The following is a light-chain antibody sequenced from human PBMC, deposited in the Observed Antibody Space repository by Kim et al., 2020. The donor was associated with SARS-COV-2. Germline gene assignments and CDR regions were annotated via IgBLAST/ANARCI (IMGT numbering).Light chain of an antibody. V-gene: IGKV3-20*01. J-gene: IGKJ1*01. CDR3: QQYENSPWT. Sequence: IVLTQSPGTLSLSPGERATLSCRASQSVSSMYLAWYQQIPGQAPRLLIYGASYRATGIPDRFSGSGSGTDFTLTISRLEPEDCAVYYCQQYENSPWTFGQGTKVDIK. CDR2: GAS. CDR1: QSVSSMY.